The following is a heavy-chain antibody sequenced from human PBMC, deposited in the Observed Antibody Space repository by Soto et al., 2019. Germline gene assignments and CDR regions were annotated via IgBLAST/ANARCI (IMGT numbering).Heavy chain of an antibody. D-gene: IGHD4-4*01. V-gene: IGHV3-30-3*01. J-gene: IGHJ6*02. Sequence: GSLRLSCAASGFTFSSYAMHWVRQAPGKGLERVAVISYDGSNKYYADSVKGRFTISRDNSKNTLYLQMNSLRAEDTAVYYCARGGLGHPYSNYAYYYYYGMDVWGQGTTVTVSS. CDR1: GFTFSSYA. CDR2: ISYDGSNK. CDR3: ARGGLGHPYSNYAYYYYYGMDV.